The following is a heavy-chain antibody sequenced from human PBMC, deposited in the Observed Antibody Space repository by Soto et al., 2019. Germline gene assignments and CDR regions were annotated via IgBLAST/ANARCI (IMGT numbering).Heavy chain of an antibody. CDR2: ISKSATTK. D-gene: IGHD3-3*01. Sequence: EVQLVESGGDLAQPGGSLRLSCAGSGFTFRSYALNWVRKAPGKGLEWVSYISKSATTKQYADSVKGRFTIFRDKAKNSLFLEMSTLRVEDTAVYYCATGIYHDVWDLWGQGNLVTVSS. J-gene: IGHJ4*02. CDR1: GFTFRSYA. V-gene: IGHV3-48*01. CDR3: ATGIYHDVWDL.